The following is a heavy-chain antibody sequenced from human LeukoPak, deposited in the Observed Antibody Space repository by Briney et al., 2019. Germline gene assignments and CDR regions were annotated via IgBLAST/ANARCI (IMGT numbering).Heavy chain of an antibody. D-gene: IGHD6-6*01. CDR2: TYYRSKWYN. CDR1: GDSVSSSSAA. V-gene: IGHV6-1*01. CDR3: ARDQYSSSSFYYYMDV. Sequence: SQTLSLTCAISGDSVSSSSAAWNWIRQSPSRGLEWLGRTYYRSKWYNDYAVSVKSRITINPDTSKNQFSLQLNSVTPEDTAVYYCARDQYSSSSFYYYMDVWGKGTTVTVSS. J-gene: IGHJ6*03.